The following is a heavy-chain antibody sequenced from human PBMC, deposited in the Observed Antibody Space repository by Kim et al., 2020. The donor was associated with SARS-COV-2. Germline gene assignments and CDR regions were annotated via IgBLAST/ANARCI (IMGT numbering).Heavy chain of an antibody. CDR1: GGTFSSYA. CDR3: AGERAAGEMATIHFEY. J-gene: IGHJ4*02. V-gene: IGHV1-69*13. D-gene: IGHD5-12*01. CDR2: IIPIFGTA. Sequence: SVKVSCKASGGTFSSYAISWVRQAPGQGLEWMGGIIPIFGTANYAQKFQGRVTITADESTSTAYMELSSLRSEDTAVYYCAGERAAGEMATIHFEYWGQGALGTVSS.